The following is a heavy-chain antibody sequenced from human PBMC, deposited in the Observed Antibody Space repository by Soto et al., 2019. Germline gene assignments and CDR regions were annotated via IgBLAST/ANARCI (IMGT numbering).Heavy chain of an antibody. J-gene: IGHJ6*02. V-gene: IGHV3-9*01. CDR3: AKDRSSGSPYYGMDF. D-gene: IGHD3-10*01. CDR2: FKWNSGDV. Sequence: GGSLRLSCAASGFTFGDYAMHWVRQVPGKGLEWVSGFKWNSGDVGYADSVKGRFTISRGNAKNSLYLQMNSLRPEDTAVYYCAKDRSSGSPYYGMDFWGQGTMVTVSS. CDR1: GFTFGDYA.